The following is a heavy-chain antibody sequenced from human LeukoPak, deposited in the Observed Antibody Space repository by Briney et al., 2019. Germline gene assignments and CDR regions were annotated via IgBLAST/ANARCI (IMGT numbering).Heavy chain of an antibody. CDR3: YSPQTFDP. D-gene: IGHD2-21*01. J-gene: IGHJ5*02. CDR1: GVSISSYY. Sequence: SETLSLTCTVSGVSISSYYWGWIRQPPGKGLEWIGSIYYSGSTYYNPSLKSRVTISVDTSKNQFSLKLSSVTAADTAVYYCYSPQTFDPWGQGTLVTVSS. CDR2: IYYSGST. V-gene: IGHV4-39*07.